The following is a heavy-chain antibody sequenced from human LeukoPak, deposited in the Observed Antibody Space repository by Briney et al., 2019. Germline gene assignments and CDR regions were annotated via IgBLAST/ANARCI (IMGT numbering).Heavy chain of an antibody. D-gene: IGHD6-19*01. V-gene: IGHV4-34*01. CDR1: GGSFSGYY. CDR3: ARRVAVAGWYFDL. J-gene: IGHJ2*01. CDR2: INHSGST. Sequence: KSSETLSLTCAVYGGSFSGYYWSWIRQPPGKGLEWIGEINHSGSTNYNPSLKSRVTISVDTSKNQFSLKLSSVTAADTAVYYCARRVAVAGWYFDLWGPGTLVTVSS.